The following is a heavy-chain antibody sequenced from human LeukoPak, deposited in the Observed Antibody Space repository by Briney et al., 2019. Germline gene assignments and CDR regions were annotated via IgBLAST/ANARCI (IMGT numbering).Heavy chain of an antibody. V-gene: IGHV3-53*01. Sequence: GGSLRLSCAASGFTFSSYNINWVRQAPGKGLEWVSLIYNDGRTYYADSVKGRCTISRDNLKNVLYLQMNSLKVEDTALYYCARGLFLSGYLDAFDIWGQGTVVTVSS. CDR3: ARGLFLSGYLDAFDI. D-gene: IGHD3-22*01. CDR2: IYNDGRT. CDR1: GFTFSSYN. J-gene: IGHJ3*02.